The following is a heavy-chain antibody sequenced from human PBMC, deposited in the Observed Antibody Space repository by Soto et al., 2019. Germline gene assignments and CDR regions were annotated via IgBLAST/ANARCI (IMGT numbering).Heavy chain of an antibody. CDR3: ASSMGRGGNDY. CDR2: IKTDGSEK. CDR1: GFTFSDYW. Sequence: EVQLVESGGGLVQPGGSLRLSCAASGFTFSDYWMCWVRQAPGKGLECVANIKTDGSEKYYVDPVKGRFTISRYNAKNSLYLQMNSLRAEDTAVYYCASSMGRGGNDYWGQGTLVAVSS. D-gene: IGHD3-10*01. J-gene: IGHJ4*02. V-gene: IGHV3-7*05.